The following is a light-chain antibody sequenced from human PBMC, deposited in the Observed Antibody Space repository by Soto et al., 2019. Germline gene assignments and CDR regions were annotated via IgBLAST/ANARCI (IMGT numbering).Light chain of an antibody. V-gene: IGKV3-20*01. Sequence: EIVLTQSPGTLSLSPGERATLSCRASQSVSSSYLAWYQQKPGQAPRLLIYGASSRATGIPDRFSGSGSGTDFTLTISRLEPEDFAVYYCQQYNKWPPDTFGQGTKLEIK. CDR1: QSVSSSY. J-gene: IGKJ2*01. CDR2: GAS. CDR3: QQYNKWPPDT.